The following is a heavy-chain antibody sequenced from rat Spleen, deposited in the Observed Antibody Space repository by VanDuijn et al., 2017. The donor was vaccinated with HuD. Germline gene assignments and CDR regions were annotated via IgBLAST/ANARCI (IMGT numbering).Heavy chain of an antibody. CDR2: ISYDGSST. Sequence: EVQLVESGGGLVQPGKSLKLSCAASVFTFRNYGMAWVSQTQTKGLEWVATISYDGSSTYYRDSVKSRFQISRDNAKSNLFLQMDSLRSEDTAIYYCVREAFGVDYWGQGVMVTVSS. CDR1: VFTFRNYG. D-gene: IGHD4-3*01. J-gene: IGHJ2*01. V-gene: IGHV5-29*01. CDR3: VREAFGVDY.